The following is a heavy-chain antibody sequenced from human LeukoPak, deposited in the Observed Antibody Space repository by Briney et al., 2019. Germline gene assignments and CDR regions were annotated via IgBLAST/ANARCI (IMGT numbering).Heavy chain of an antibody. Sequence: GGSLRLSCSASGFTFSSYAMHWVRQAPGKGLEYVSAISSNGGSTYYADSVKGRFTISRDNSKNTLYLQMSSLRAEDTAVYYCARDREMATITGGDYWGQGTLVTVSS. D-gene: IGHD5-24*01. CDR2: ISSNGGST. J-gene: IGHJ4*02. CDR1: GFTFSSYA. CDR3: ARDREMATITGGDY. V-gene: IGHV3-64D*06.